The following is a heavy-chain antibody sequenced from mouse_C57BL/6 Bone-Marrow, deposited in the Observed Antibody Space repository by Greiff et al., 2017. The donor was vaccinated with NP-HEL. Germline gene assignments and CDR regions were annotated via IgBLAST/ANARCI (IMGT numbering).Heavy chain of an antibody. D-gene: IGHD3-3*01. J-gene: IGHJ4*01. CDR2: INPNNGGT. Sequence: VQLQQSGPELVKPGASVKIPCKASGYTFTDYNMDWVKQSHGKSLEWIGDINPNNGGTIYNQKFKGKATLTVDKSSSTAYMELRSLTSEDTAVYCGARSRGDRGAMDYWGQGTSVTVSS. V-gene: IGHV1-18*01. CDR1: GYTFTDYN. CDR3: ARSRGDRGAMDY.